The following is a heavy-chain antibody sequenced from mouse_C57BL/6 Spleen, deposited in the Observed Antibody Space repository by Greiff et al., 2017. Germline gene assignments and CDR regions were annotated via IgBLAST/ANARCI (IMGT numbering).Heavy chain of an antibody. CDR2: IHPNVGST. J-gene: IGHJ3*01. V-gene: IGHV1-64*01. D-gene: IGHD2-4*01. Sequence: QVHLQQPGAELLSPGASVNLSCKASGYPFTSYWMPWVNQRPGQGLEWIVVIHPNVGSTNSNEKFKGKATLTVDKSSSTAYMQLSSLTSEDSAVYYCAIYYDYDDGFAYWGQGTLVTVSA. CDR3: AIYYDYDDGFAY. CDR1: GYPFTSYW.